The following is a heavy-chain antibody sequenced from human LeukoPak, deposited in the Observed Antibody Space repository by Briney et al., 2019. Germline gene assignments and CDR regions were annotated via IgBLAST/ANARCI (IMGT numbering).Heavy chain of an antibody. CDR3: ARDPGGWPDY. Sequence: SETLSLTCSVSGGSFNTYYWSWLRQPPGKRLEWIGSIHYSGQTDYNPSLKSRVTISLDTSKSQFSLILRSVTAADTAMYYCARDPGGWPDYWGQGALVTVSS. J-gene: IGHJ4*02. CDR1: GGSFNTYY. CDR2: IHYSGQT. D-gene: IGHD5-24*01. V-gene: IGHV4-59*01.